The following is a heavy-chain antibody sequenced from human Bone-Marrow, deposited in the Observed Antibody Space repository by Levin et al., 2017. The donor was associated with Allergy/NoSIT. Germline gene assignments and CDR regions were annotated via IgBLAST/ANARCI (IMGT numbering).Heavy chain of an antibody. J-gene: IGHJ6*02. V-gene: IGHV1-69*01. D-gene: IGHD2-8*01. Sequence: KISCQASGGTFSSYAINWVRQAPGQGLEWMGGIIPIFGTANYAQKFQGRVTITADESTSTAYMELSSLRSEDTAMYYCARLMVYAPSYFYYGMDVWGQGTTVPVS. CDR3: ARLMVYAPSYFYYGMDV. CDR2: IIPIFGTA. CDR1: GGTFSSYA.